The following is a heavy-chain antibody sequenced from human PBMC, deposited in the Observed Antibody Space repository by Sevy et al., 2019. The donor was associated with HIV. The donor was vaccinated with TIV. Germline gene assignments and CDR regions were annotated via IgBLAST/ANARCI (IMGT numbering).Heavy chain of an antibody. D-gene: IGHD5-12*01. V-gene: IGHV4-59*01. CDR1: GGSISSYY. J-gene: IGHJ4*02. CDR2: IYYSGST. CDR3: ARGRDGYTIRGGYYFDY. Sequence: SETLSLTCTVSGGSISSYYWSWIRQPPGKGLEWIGYIYYSGSTNYNPSLKSRVTISVDTSKNQFSLKLISVTAADTALYYCARGRDGYTIRGGYYFDYWGQGTLVTVSS.